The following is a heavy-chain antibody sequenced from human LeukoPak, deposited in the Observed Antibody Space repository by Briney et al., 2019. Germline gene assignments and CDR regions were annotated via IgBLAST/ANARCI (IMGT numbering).Heavy chain of an antibody. J-gene: IGHJ3*02. Sequence: ASVKVSCKASGYIFRSYGISWVRQAPGQGLEWMGWISAHNGNKKYVQELQGRVTMTTDTSTSTAYMELRSLRSDDTAVYYCARDRQSELYYYESSGYSQAFDIWGQGTMVTVSS. CDR3: ARDRQSELYYYESSGYSQAFDI. CDR1: GYIFRSYG. CDR2: ISAHNGNK. V-gene: IGHV1-18*01. D-gene: IGHD3-22*01.